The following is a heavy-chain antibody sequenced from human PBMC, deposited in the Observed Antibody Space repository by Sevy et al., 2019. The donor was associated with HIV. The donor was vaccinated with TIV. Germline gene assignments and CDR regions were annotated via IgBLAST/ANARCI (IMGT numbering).Heavy chain of an antibody. CDR3: ASGAYYDFWSGYYRWGRNYYYYGMDV. CDR1: GFTFSSYS. CDR2: ISSSSSYI. J-gene: IGHJ6*02. V-gene: IGHV3-21*01. D-gene: IGHD3-3*01. Sequence: GGSLRLSCAASGFTFSSYSMNWVRQAPGKGLEWVSSISSSSSYIYYADSVKGQFTISRDNAKNSLYLQMNSLRAEDTAVYYCASGAYYDFWSGYYRWGRNYYYYGMDVWGQGTTVTVSS.